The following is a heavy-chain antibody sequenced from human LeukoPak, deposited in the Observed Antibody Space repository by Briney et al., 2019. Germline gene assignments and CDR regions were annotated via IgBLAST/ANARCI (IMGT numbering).Heavy chain of an antibody. CDR2: ISSSGSTI. CDR3: ARAPGGYCSGGSCYSGRSYYYGMDV. Sequence: PGGSLRLSCAASGFTFSDYYMSWIRQAPGKGLEWVSYISSSGSTIYYADSVKGRFTISRDNAKNPLYLQMNSLRAEDTAVYYCARAPGGYCSGGSCYSGRSYYYGMDVWGQGTTVTVSS. J-gene: IGHJ6*02. D-gene: IGHD2-15*01. V-gene: IGHV3-11*01. CDR1: GFTFSDYY.